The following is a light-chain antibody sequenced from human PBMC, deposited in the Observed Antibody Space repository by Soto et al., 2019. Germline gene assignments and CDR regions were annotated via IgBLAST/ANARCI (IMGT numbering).Light chain of an antibody. CDR3: QQYGSSPRT. Sequence: EIVLTQSPGTLSLSPGERVTLSCRASQSVSSSYLAWYQQKPGQAPRLLIYGASSRATGIPDRFSGSGSGTDFTLTISRLEREDLAVYYCQQYGSSPRTFGPGTKVEIK. J-gene: IGKJ3*01. CDR1: QSVSSSY. CDR2: GAS. V-gene: IGKV3-20*01.